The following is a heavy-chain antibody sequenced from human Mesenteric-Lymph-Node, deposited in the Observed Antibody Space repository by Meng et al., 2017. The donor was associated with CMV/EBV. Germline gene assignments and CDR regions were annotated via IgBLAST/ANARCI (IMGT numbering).Heavy chain of an antibody. CDR2: IIPIFGTA. J-gene: IGHJ6*02. CDR3: ARDGQLGYGMDV. V-gene: IGHV1-69*05. CDR1: GGTFSSYA. Sequence: SVKVSCKASGGTFSSYAISWVRQAPGQGLEWMGGIIPIFGTANYAQKLQGRVSMTRDTSTTTVYMELRSLRSDDTAVYYCARDGQLGYGMDVWGQGTTVTVSS. D-gene: IGHD2-2*01.